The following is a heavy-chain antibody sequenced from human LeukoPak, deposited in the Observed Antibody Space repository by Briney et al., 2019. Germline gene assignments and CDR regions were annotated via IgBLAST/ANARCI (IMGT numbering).Heavy chain of an antibody. J-gene: IGHJ4*02. V-gene: IGHV4-34*01. Sequence: SETLSLTCAVYGGSFSGYYWSWIRQPPGKGLEWIGEINHSGSTNYNPSLKSRVTISVDTSKNQFSLKLSSVTAADTAVYYCARGDPLTGSHYFDYWGQGTLVTVSS. CDR2: INHSGST. CDR3: ARGDPLTGSHYFDY. D-gene: IGHD3-9*01. CDR1: GGSFSGYY.